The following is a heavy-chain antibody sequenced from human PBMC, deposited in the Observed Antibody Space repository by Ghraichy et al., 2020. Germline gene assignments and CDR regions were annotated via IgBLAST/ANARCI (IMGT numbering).Heavy chain of an antibody. Sequence: GESLNISCAASGFTLSDHYMDWVRQAPGKRLEWVGRTRNKANGFITEYAASVKGRLTISRDDSKNSLYLQMNSLETEDTAVYYCARAVYTFGYGYSYYYMDVWGEGATVIVSS. CDR3: ARAVYTFGYGYSYYYMDV. V-gene: IGHV3-72*01. J-gene: IGHJ6*03. CDR1: GFTLSDHY. CDR2: TRNKANGFIT. D-gene: IGHD5-18*01.